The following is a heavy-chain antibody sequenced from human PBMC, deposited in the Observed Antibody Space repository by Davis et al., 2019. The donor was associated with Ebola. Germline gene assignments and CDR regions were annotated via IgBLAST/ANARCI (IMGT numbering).Heavy chain of an antibody. CDR3: TRHPSAAIFLSNYYYYAMDV. CDR1: GFTFSGSA. J-gene: IGHJ6*02. CDR2: IRSKANNYAT. Sequence: PGGSLRLSCAASGFTFSGSAMHWVRQASGKGLEWVGCIRSKANNYATAYAASVKGRFTISRDDSKNTAYLQMNSLKTEDTAVYYCTRHPSAAIFLSNYYYYAMDVWGQGTTVTVSS. D-gene: IGHD2-2*01. V-gene: IGHV3-73*01.